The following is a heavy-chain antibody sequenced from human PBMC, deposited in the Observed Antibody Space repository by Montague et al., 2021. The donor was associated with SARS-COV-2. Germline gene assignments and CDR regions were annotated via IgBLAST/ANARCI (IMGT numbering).Heavy chain of an antibody. CDR3: ARESGYTSGWRNYYGMDV. Sequence: SETLSLTCTVSGGSISNYYWTWIRQPAGKGQEWIGRLYTSGSTTYNPSLKSRVTMSVDTSKNRFSLNVTAVTAADTATYYCARESGYTSGWRNYYGMDVWGQGTTVTVS. V-gene: IGHV4-4*07. D-gene: IGHD6-19*01. CDR2: LYTSGST. J-gene: IGHJ6*02. CDR1: GGSISNYY.